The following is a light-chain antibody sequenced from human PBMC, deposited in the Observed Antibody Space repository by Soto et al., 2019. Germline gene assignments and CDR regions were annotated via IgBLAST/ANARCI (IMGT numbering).Light chain of an antibody. V-gene: IGKV1-5*03. CDR3: QQYSTYKM. Sequence: DIQLTQSPSTLAASIGDRVTITCRASQSINNRLAWYQQKPGKAPTLLIYKASSLASGVPSRFSGSGSATDFPLTITILQSDDFASYSCQQYSTYKMFGQGTKVEIK. CDR2: KAS. J-gene: IGKJ1*01. CDR1: QSINNR.